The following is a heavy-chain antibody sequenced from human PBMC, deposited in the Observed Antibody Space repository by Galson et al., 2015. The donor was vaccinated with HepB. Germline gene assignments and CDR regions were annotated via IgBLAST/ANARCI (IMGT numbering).Heavy chain of an antibody. CDR1: GYAFTSYA. Sequence: SVKVSCKASGYAFTSYAITWVRQAPGQGLEWMGWINTYNGNTNYAQKLQGRVTMTTDTSTSTSYMELRSLRSDDTAVYYCAIGYNFAGAFDIWGQGTMLTVSS. D-gene: IGHD3-22*01. CDR3: AIGYNFAGAFDI. V-gene: IGHV1-18*04. CDR2: INTYNGNT. J-gene: IGHJ3*02.